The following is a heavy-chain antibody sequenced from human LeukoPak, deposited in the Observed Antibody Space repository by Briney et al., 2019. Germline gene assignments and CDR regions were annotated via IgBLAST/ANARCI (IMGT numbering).Heavy chain of an antibody. V-gene: IGHV4-59*01. CDR3: ARSPRDKYDFWSGYCDY. CDR1: GGSISSYY. D-gene: IGHD3-3*01. Sequence: SETLSLTCTVSGGSISSYYWSWIRQPPGKGLEWIGYIYYSGSTNYNPSLKSRVTISVDTSKNQFSLKLSSVTAADTTVYYCARSPRDKYDFWSGYCDYWGQGTLVTVTS. CDR2: IYYSGST. J-gene: IGHJ4*02.